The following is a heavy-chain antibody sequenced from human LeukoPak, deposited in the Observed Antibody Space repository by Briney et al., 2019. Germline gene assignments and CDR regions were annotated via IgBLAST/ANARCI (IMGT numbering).Heavy chain of an antibody. CDR1: GFTFSSYS. D-gene: IGHD2-21*02. CDR2: ISSSSSYI. J-gene: IGHJ6*02. V-gene: IGHV3-21*04. Sequence: PGGSLRLSCAASGFTFSSYSMNWVRQAPGKGLEWVSSISSSSSYIYYADSVKGRFTIPRDNSKNTLYLQMNSLRAEDTAVYYCAKDYSGLLLDYYGMDVWGQGTTVTVSS. CDR3: AKDYSGLLLDYYGMDV.